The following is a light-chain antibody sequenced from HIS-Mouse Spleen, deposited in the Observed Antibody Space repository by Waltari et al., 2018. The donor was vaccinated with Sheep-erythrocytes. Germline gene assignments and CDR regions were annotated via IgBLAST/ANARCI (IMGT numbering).Light chain of an antibody. CDR2: AFS. CDR3: SSYAGSNNDV. V-gene: IGLV2-8*01. J-gene: IGLJ1*01. Sequence: QSALTQPPSASGSPGQAVPIPCPGPSRDVGRYNSVSWYQQHPGKAAKLMIHAFSNRPSVVPDRFPGYKPGNPASLTVSGLHAEDEADCYCSSYAGSNNDVFGTGTKVTVL. CDR1: SRDVGRYNS.